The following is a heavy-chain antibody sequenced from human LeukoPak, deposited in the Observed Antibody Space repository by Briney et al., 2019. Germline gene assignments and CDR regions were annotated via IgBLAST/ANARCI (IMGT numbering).Heavy chain of an antibody. CDR3: ARVAYCGGDCYTPTGDY. D-gene: IGHD2-21*02. CDR2: ISSSSSYI. Sequence: GGSLRLSCAASGFTFSSYSMNWVRQAPGKGLEWVSSISSSSSYIYYADSVEGRFTISRDNAKNTLYLQMNSLRAEDTAVYYCARVAYCGGDCYTPTGDYWGQETLVTVSS. V-gene: IGHV3-21*01. J-gene: IGHJ4*02. CDR1: GFTFSSYS.